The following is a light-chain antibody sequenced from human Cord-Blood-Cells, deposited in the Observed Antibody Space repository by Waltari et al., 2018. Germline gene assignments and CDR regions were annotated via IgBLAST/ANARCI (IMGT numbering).Light chain of an antibody. Sequence: EIVMTQSPATLSVSPGERATLSCRASQSVSSNLAWYQQKPGQAPRLLIYGASTRATGIPARFSDSGSGTEFTLTISSLQSEDFAVYYCQQYYSTPITFGQGTRLEIK. CDR3: QQYYSTPIT. CDR1: QSVSSN. J-gene: IGKJ5*01. CDR2: GAS. V-gene: IGKV3-15*01.